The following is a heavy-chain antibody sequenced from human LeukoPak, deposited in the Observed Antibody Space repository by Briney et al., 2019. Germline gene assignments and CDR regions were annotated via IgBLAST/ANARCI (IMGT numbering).Heavy chain of an antibody. V-gene: IGHV1-69*05. CDR3: ARDLGSYSSFFDY. Sequence: ASVKVSCKASGGTFSSYAISWVRQAPGQGLEWMGGIIPIFGTANYAQKFQGWVTMTRDTSISTAYMELSRLRSDDTAVYYCARDLGSYSSFFDYWGQGTLVTVSS. J-gene: IGHJ4*02. CDR2: IIPIFGTA. D-gene: IGHD6-19*01. CDR1: GGTFSSYA.